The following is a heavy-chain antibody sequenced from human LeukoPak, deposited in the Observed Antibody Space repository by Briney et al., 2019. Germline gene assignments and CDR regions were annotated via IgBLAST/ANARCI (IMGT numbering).Heavy chain of an antibody. CDR1: GGTFSSYA. D-gene: IGHD5-24*01. CDR2: IIPIFGTA. Sequence: ASVKVSCKASGGTFSSYAISWVRQAPGQGLEWMGGIIPIFGTANYAQKFQGRVTITADKSTSTAYMELSSLRSEDTAVYYCARARRDGYNFLADYWGQGTLVTVSS. CDR3: ARARRDGYNFLADY. J-gene: IGHJ4*02. V-gene: IGHV1-69*06.